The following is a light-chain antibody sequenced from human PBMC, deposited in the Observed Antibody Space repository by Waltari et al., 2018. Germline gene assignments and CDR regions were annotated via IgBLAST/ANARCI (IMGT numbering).Light chain of an antibody. V-gene: IGKV1-33*01. CDR3: QQYHDLPT. Sequence: IQMTQSPSSLSASVGARATITCQATEDITNYLNWYQQKPGKAPKLLIYEASNLETGVPSRFSGSGSGTDFTFAISSLQPEDVATYYCQQYHDLPTFGQGTRLEIK. CDR1: EDITNY. CDR2: EAS. J-gene: IGKJ5*01.